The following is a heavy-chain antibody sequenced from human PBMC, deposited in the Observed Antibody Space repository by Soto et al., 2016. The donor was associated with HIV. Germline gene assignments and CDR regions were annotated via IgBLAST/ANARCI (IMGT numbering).Heavy chain of an antibody. Sequence: QVQLVQSGAEVKKPGASVKVSCKTSGYTFTAYYMQWVRQAPGQGLEWMGWINPNSGGTKYAQKFQGRVTMTMDTAISTAYMELSRLRSDDTAVYYCARSYYDSSGYYYGNWYFDLWAVAPWSLSPQ. CDR3: ARSYYDSSGYYYGNWYFDL. CDR2: INPNSGGT. J-gene: IGHJ2*01. CDR1: GYTFTAYY. V-gene: IGHV1-2*02. D-gene: IGHD3-22*01.